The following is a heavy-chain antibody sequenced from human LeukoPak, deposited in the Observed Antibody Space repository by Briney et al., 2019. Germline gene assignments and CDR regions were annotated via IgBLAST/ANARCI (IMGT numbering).Heavy chain of an antibody. CDR2: IRQDGDEK. J-gene: IGHJ4*02. Sequence: PSGTLSLTCAVSGGSISSSNWWSWVRQPPGKGLEWMANIRQDGDEKYYVDSVKGRFTISRDNAKNSVYLQMNSLRAEDTAVYYCARDKIPCGDGTCYSRFEYWGQGSLVTVSS. V-gene: IGHV3-7*01. D-gene: IGHD2-15*01. CDR3: ARDKIPCGDGTCYSRFEY. CDR1: GGSISSSNW.